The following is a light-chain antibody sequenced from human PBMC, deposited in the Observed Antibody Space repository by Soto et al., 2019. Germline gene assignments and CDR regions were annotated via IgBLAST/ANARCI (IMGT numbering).Light chain of an antibody. Sequence: NFMLTQPHSVSESPGKTVSISCTRSSGSIASNYVQWYQQRPGSAPSTVIYKDNQRPSGVPDRFSGSIDSSSNSVSLTISGLKTEDEADYYCQSYNFTNWVFGGGTKLTVL. CDR3: QSYNFTNWV. V-gene: IGLV6-57*03. CDR1: SGSIASNY. J-gene: IGLJ3*02. CDR2: KDN.